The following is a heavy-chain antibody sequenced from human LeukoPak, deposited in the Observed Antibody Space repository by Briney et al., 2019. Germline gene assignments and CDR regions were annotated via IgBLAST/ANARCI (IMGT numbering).Heavy chain of an antibody. CDR3: ARSGLIDY. CDR1: GGSISRGNYY. CDR2: IYTSGST. Sequence: SETLSLTCTVSGGSISRGNYYWSWIRQPAGKGLEWIGRIYTSGSTDYNPSLKSRVTISVDTSKNQFSLKLSSVTAADTAVYYCARSGLIDYWGQGTLVTVSS. V-gene: IGHV4-61*02. J-gene: IGHJ4*02.